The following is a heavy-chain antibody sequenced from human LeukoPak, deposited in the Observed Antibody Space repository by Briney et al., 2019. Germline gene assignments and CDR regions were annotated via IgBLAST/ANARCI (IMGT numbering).Heavy chain of an antibody. CDR1: GGSISSGSYY. Sequence: SETLSLTSTVSGGSISSGSYYWSWIRQPAGKGLEWIGRIYTSGSTNYNPSLKSRVTISVDTSKNQFSLKLSSVTAADTAVYYCARGFDFWSGYNFDYWGQGTLVTVSS. D-gene: IGHD3-3*01. CDR3: ARGFDFWSGYNFDY. CDR2: IYTSGST. J-gene: IGHJ4*02. V-gene: IGHV4-61*02.